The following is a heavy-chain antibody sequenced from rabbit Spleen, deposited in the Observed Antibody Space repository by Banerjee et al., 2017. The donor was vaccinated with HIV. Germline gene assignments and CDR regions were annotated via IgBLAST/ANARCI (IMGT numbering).Heavy chain of an antibody. Sequence: QLVEYGGDLVQPGASLTLTCTASGFDFSRYYMSWVRQAPGKGLEWIGYIDPIFGNTYYATWVNGRFTLSSHNAQNTLYLQLNSLTAADTATYFCARGGYGYAGYAYATEIKLWGPGTLVTVS. V-gene: IGHV1S7*01. CDR1: GFDFSRYY. CDR3: ARGGYGYAGYAYATEIKL. D-gene: IGHD6-1*01. CDR2: IDPIFGNT. J-gene: IGHJ6*01.